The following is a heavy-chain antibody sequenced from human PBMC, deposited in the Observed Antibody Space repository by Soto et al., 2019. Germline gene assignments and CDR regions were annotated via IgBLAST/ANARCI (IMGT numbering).Heavy chain of an antibody. CDR3: ARESSTSCPDY. J-gene: IGHJ4*02. CDR2: ISAYNGNT. V-gene: IGHV1-18*01. CDR1: GYTFTSYG. Sequence: QVQLVQSGAEVKKPGASVKVSCKASGYTFTSYGISWVRQAPGQGLEWMGWISAYNGNTNYAQKLQGRVTMTTDTSTSTAYRELSSPRSDATAVYYCARESSTSCPDYWGQGTLVTVSS. D-gene: IGHD2-2*01.